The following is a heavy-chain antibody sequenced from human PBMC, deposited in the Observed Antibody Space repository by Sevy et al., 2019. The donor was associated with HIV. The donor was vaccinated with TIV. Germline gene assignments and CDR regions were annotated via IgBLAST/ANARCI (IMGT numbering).Heavy chain of an antibody. V-gene: IGHV3-23*01. Sequence: GGSLRLSCAASGSTFSSYAMSWVRQAPGKGLEWVSAISGSGGSTYYADSVKGRFTISRDNSNNTLYLQMNSLRAEDTAVYYCAKTVNGDYYIDYWGQGTLVTVSS. D-gene: IGHD4-17*01. J-gene: IGHJ4*02. CDR3: AKTVNGDYYIDY. CDR1: GSTFSSYA. CDR2: ISGSGGST.